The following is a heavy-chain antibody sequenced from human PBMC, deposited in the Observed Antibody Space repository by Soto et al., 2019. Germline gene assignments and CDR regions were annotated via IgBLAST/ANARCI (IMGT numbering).Heavy chain of an antibody. V-gene: IGHV6-1*01. D-gene: IGHD1-26*01. J-gene: IGHJ4*01. CDR1: GDSVSSNSAG. Sequence: SQTLSLTCAITGDSVSSNSAGWSWVRQSPSRGLEWLGRTYYRSEWYYEYAVSVRGRITINPDTSKNQYSLQLNSVTPEDTAVYFCSRMEQYSGRTIDFRCQRTLVTGSS. CDR3: SRMEQYSGRTIDF. CDR2: TYYRSEWYY.